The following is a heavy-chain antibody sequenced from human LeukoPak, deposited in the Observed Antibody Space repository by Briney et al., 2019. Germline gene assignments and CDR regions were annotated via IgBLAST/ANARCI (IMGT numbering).Heavy chain of an antibody. J-gene: IGHJ6*02. CDR2: ISGDGGST. V-gene: IGHV3-43*02. D-gene: IGHD3-16*01. CDR3: AKDTGRVGDYYYYYGMDV. CDR1: GFTFDDYA. Sequence: GGSLRLSRAASGFTFDDYAMHWVRHAAGKGLELVFLISGDGGSTYYADSVKGRITISRDNSKNSLYLQMNSLRTEDTALYYCAKDTGRVGDYYYYYGMDVWGQGTTVTVSS.